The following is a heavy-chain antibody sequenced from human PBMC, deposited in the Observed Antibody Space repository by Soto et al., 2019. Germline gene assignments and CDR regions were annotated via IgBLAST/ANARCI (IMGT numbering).Heavy chain of an antibody. V-gene: IGHV3-72*01. CDR3: VRTAYFSDMRVYTRFFDY. J-gene: IGHJ4*02. CDR2: SRDKAQGYST. CDR1: GFTFSDNY. Sequence: EVHLLESGGGLVQPGGSLRLSCTGSGFTFSDNYIDWVRQAPGKGLEWVGRSRDKAQGYSTIDAASVKGRFTTSRDESKSSLYLQMNSLKTEDTAIYYCVRTAYFSDMRVYTRFFDYWGQGTLVTVSS. D-gene: IGHD2-21*01.